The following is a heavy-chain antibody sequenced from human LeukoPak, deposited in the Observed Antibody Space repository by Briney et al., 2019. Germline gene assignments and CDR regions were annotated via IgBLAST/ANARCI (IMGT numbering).Heavy chain of an antibody. J-gene: IGHJ4*02. CDR3: AETRGYSYATDFDG. CDR2: ISPNIAGT. Sequence: ASVKVSCKASGYTFTRYYMHWVRQAPGPGREWRGWISPNIAGTNYAQKFQGRVAMTRDTSITTAYMELSRLRSDDTAVYYCAETRGYSYATDFDGWGQGTLVSVS. D-gene: IGHD5-18*01. V-gene: IGHV1-2*02. CDR1: GYTFTRYY.